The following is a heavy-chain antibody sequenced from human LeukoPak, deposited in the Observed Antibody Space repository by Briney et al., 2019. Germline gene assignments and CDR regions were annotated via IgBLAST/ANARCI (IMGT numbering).Heavy chain of an antibody. J-gene: IGHJ5*02. D-gene: IGHD3-22*01. CDR1: GYTFTTYY. Sequence: ASVKVSCKASGYTFTTYYMYWVRQAPGQGLEWMGIINPSAGSTSYAQKFQGSVTMTRDTPTSTVYMELSSLRSEDTAVYYCARGISMIGVENWFDPWGQGTLVTVSS. V-gene: IGHV1-46*03. CDR2: INPSAGST. CDR3: ARGISMIGVENWFDP.